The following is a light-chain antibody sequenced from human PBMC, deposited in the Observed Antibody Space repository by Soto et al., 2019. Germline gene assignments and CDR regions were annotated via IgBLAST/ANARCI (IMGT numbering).Light chain of an antibody. CDR3: QHYNSYSEA. CDR1: QTISSW. CDR2: KAS. J-gene: IGKJ1*01. Sequence: IQMTQSPSTLSGSLRDRVTITCRASQTISSWLAWYQQKPGKAPKLLIYKASTLKSGVPSRFSGSGSGTEFTLTISSLQPDDFATYYCQHYNSYSEAFGQGTEVDI. V-gene: IGKV1-5*03.